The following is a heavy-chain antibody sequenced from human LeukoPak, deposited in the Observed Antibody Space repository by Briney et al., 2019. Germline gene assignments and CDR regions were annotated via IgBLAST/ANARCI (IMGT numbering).Heavy chain of an antibody. CDR2: ISSSSSTI. CDR3: ARDFLLSGGP. CDR1: GFTFSNAW. V-gene: IGHV3-48*01. Sequence: PGGSLRLSCAASGFTFSNAWMSWVRQAPGKGLEWVSYISSSSSTIYYADSVKGRFTISRDNVKNSLFLQMNSLRAEDTAVYYCARDFLLSGGPWGQGTLVTVSS. J-gene: IGHJ5*02. D-gene: IGHD2-21*01.